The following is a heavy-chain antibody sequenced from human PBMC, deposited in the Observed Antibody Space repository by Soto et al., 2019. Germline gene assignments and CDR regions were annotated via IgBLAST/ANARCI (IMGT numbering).Heavy chain of an antibody. CDR1: GFTFSSYA. CDR2: ISGSGGST. V-gene: IGHV3-23*01. Sequence: LRLSCAAPGFTFSSYAMSWVRQAPGKGLEWVSAISGSGGSTYYADSVKGRFTISRDNSKNTLYLQMNSLRAEDTAVYYCAKDGIVVVVAATPVNWFDPWGQGTLVTVSS. D-gene: IGHD2-15*01. CDR3: AKDGIVVVVAATPVNWFDP. J-gene: IGHJ5*02.